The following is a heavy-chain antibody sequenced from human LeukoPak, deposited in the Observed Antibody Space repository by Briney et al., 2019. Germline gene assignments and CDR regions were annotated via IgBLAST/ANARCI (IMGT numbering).Heavy chain of an antibody. D-gene: IGHD3-9*01. Sequence: GGSLSLSCAASGFTFSNAWMSWVRQAPGKGLEWVGRIKSKTDGGTTDYAAPVKGRFTISRDDSKNTRYLQMNSLRTEDTAVYYCTTGRYDILTGYSFDYWGQGTLVTVSS. CDR2: IKSKTDGGTT. CDR3: TTGRYDILTGYSFDY. CDR1: GFTFSNAW. V-gene: IGHV3-15*01. J-gene: IGHJ4*02.